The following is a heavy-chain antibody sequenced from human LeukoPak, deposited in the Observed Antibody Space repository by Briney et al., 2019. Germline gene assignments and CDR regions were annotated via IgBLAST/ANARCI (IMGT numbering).Heavy chain of an antibody. CDR2: ITGSGGNT. CDR1: GFIFSSHS. V-gene: IGHV3-23*01. D-gene: IGHD6-13*01. CDR3: AKAASSSWPSYYYGMDV. Sequence: PGGSLRLSCAASGFIFSSHSMSWVRQAPGKGLEWASVITGSGGNTYYADSVKGRFTISKDNSKNTVYLQMSSLRVDDTAVYYCAKAASSSWPSYYYGMDVWGQGTTVTVSS. J-gene: IGHJ6*02.